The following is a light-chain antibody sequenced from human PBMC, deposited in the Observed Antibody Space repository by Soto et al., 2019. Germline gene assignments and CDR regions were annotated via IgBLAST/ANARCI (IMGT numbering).Light chain of an antibody. CDR1: SSNIGNFF. CDR2: DNN. V-gene: IGLV1-51*01. CDR3: GAWDSSLNVVV. Sequence: QSVLTQPASVSAAPGQRVTISCSGSSSNIGNFFVSWYQHFPGAAPTLIIYDNNELSPGIRDRFSGSNSGTTATLAITGLQAGDEADYYCGAWDSSLNVVVLGGGTKVTLL. J-gene: IGLJ2*01.